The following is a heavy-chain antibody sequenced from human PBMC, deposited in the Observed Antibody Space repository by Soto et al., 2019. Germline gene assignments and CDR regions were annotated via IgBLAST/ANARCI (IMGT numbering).Heavy chain of an antibody. J-gene: IGHJ6*02. CDR1: GFTFSSYG. Sequence: GGSLRLSCAASGFTFSSYGMHWVRQAPGKGLEWVAVIWYDGSNKYYADSVKGRFTISRDNSKNTLYLQMNSLRAEDTAVYYCARGNQLYYYYYGMDVWGQGTTVTV. CDR3: ARGNQLYYYYYGMDV. V-gene: IGHV3-33*01. CDR2: IWYDGSNK. D-gene: IGHD2-2*01.